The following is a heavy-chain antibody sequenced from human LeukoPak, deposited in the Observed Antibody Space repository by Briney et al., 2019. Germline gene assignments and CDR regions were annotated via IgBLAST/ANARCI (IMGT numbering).Heavy chain of an antibody. CDR1: GYTFTGYY. CDR2: INPNSGGT. D-gene: IGHD4-17*01. V-gene: IGHV1-2*02. CDR3: ARGGYGDYGDDAFDI. J-gene: IGHJ3*02. Sequence: VASVKVSCKASGYTFTGYYMHWVRQAPGQGLEWMGWINPNSGGTNYAQKFQGRVTMTRDTSIGTAYMELSRLRSDDTAVYYCARGGYGDYGDDAFDIWGQGTMVTVSS.